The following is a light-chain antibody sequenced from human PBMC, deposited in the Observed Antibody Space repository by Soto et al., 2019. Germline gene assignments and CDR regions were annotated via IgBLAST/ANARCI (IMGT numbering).Light chain of an antibody. J-gene: IGKJ1*01. CDR2: DAS. V-gene: IGKV3-11*01. CDR3: QHRRSWPRT. CDR1: QSISSD. Sequence: EIVLTQSPATLSLSPGERATLSCRASQSISSDLAWYQQKPGQDPRLFIYDASNSVTGFPAKFRGSGSGTDFTLTISTLQPEVFAVYYCQHRRSWPRTFGQGTQVEIK.